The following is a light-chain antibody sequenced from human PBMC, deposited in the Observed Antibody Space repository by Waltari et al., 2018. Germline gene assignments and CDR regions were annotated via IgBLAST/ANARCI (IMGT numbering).Light chain of an antibody. V-gene: IGKV3-20*01. Sequence: VLTQSPGTLSLSPGETATLSCRARERDGNNFLAWYHQKPGQTPRLLIYGASSRATGIPDRFSGSGSGTDFILIISRLEPEDSGVYFCQQYSSSVMYTFGQGTKLEI. CDR2: GAS. J-gene: IGKJ2*01. CDR3: QQYSSSVMYT. CDR1: ERDGNNF.